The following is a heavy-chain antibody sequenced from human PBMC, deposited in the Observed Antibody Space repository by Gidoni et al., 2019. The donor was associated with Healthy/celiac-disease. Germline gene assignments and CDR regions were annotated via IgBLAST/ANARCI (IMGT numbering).Heavy chain of an antibody. CDR2: INPNSGGT. V-gene: IGHV1-2*02. J-gene: IGHJ4*02. CDR3: ARAEHPIYIVGATLAFDY. CDR1: GYTFTGYY. D-gene: IGHD1-26*01. Sequence: QVQLVQSGAEVKKPGASVKVSCKASGYTFTGYYRHWVRQAPGQGLEWMGWINPNSGGTNYAQKFQGRVTMTRDTSISTAYMELSRLRSDDTAVYYCARAEHPIYIVGATLAFDYWGQGTLVTVSS.